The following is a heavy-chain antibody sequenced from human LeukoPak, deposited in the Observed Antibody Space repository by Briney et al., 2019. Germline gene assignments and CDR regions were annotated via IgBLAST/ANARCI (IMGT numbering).Heavy chain of an antibody. J-gene: IGHJ6*03. V-gene: IGHV3-23*01. CDR3: AKRDGSGRNYYYMDV. CDR1: GFTFSSHG. CDR2: ISGSGDYT. D-gene: IGHD3-10*01. Sequence: GGTLRLSCAASGFTFSSHGMSWVRQAPGKGLEWVSTISGSGDYTYYADSVKGRFTISRDNSKNTLYLQMNSLRAEDTAVYYCAKRDGSGRNYYYMDVWGKGTTVTISS.